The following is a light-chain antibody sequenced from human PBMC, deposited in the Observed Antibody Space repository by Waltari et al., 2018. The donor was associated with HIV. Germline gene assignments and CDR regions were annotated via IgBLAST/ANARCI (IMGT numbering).Light chain of an antibody. CDR1: HSAVGSFAL. J-gene: IGLJ2*01. Sequence: HSALTQPASVSGSPGQTITLSCTGTHSAVGSFALVSWYQHHPGKAPKLIIYEVTQRPSGISNRFSGSKSANTASLTISGLQAEDEADYYCSSYTHSQTLVFGGGTKLTVL. CDR2: EVT. V-gene: IGLV2-23*02. CDR3: SSYTHSQTLV.